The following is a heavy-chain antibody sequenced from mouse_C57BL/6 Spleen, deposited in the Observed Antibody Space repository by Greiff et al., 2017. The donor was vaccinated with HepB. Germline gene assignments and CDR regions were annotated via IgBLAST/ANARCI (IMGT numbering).Heavy chain of an antibody. J-gene: IGHJ3*01. D-gene: IGHD4-1*01. Sequence: DVQLVESGGGLVKPGGSLKLSCAASGFTFSSYTMSWVRQTPEKRLEWVATISGGGGNTYYPDSVKGRFNISRDNAKNTLYLQMSSLRSEDTALYYCARGNWDWFAYWGQGTLVTVSA. CDR1: GFTFSSYT. CDR3: ARGNWDWFAY. V-gene: IGHV5-9*01. CDR2: ISGGGGNT.